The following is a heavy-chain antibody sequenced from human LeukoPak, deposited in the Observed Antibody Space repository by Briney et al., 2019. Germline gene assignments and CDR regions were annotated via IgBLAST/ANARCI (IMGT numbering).Heavy chain of an antibody. CDR3: ARARYHTEMTYFRTVYYFDY. D-gene: IGHD2-8*01. CDR2: INHSGST. Sequence: SETLSLTCAVYGGSFSGYYWSWIRQPPGKGLEWIGEINHSGSTNYNPSLKSRVTISVDTSKNQFTLKLSSVTAADTAVYYCARARYHTEMTYFRTVYYFDYWGQGTLVTVSS. J-gene: IGHJ4*02. CDR1: GGSFSGYY. V-gene: IGHV4-34*01.